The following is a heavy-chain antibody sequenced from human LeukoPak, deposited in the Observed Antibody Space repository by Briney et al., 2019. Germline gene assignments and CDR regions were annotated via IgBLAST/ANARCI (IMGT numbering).Heavy chain of an antibody. CDR3: ARGPDIVVVVVAIDWFDP. CDR1: GFTFSSYA. CDR2: ISYDGSNK. Sequence: GGSLRLSCAASGFTFSSYAMHWVRQAPGKGLEWVAVISYDGSNKYYADPVKGRFTISRDNSKNTLYLQMNSLRAEDTAVYYCARGPDIVVVVVAIDWFDPWGRGPLVTFSS. J-gene: IGHJ5*02. V-gene: IGHV3-30*04. D-gene: IGHD2-15*01.